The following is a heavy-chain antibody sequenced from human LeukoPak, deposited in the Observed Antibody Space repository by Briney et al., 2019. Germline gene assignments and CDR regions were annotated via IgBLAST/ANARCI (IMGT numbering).Heavy chain of an antibody. CDR2: INHSGST. Sequence: PSETLSLTCPDYGGSFSGYYWSWIRQPPGKGLEWIGEINHSGSTNYNPSLKSRVTISVDTSKNQFSLKLSSVTAADTAVYYCARRVRSWDLDYWGQGTLVTVSS. CDR1: GGSFSGYY. V-gene: IGHV4-34*01. CDR3: ARRVRSWDLDY. D-gene: IGHD2-15*01. J-gene: IGHJ4*02.